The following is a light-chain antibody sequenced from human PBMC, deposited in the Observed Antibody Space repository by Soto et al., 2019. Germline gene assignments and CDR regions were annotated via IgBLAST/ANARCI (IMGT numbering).Light chain of an antibody. CDR3: NSYTTSASLL. J-gene: IGLJ2*01. V-gene: IGLV2-14*01. CDR1: SSDVGAYNF. CDR2: EVN. Sequence: QSALTQPASVTGSPGQSITISCTGTSSDVGAYNFVSWYQQHPGKAPKLMIYEVNNRPSGVSNRFSGSKSGNTASLTISGLQADDEADYYCNSYTTSASLLFGGGTKVTVL.